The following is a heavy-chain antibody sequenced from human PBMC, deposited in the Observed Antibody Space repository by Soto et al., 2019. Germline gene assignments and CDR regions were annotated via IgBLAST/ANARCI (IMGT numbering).Heavy chain of an antibody. J-gene: IGHJ5*02. CDR1: GDSLSSHY. CDR2: IYHSGST. CDR3: AKNIARAGCCLDP. Sequence: WGTLSLTCTVPGDSLSSHYWTWIGQSPGKGLEWIGHIYHSGSTRYNPSFTRRVTMSIDTSKNQFSLKLKSVTAADTAVYYCAKNIARAGCCLDPWGQGILLTVSS. V-gene: IGHV4-59*11. D-gene: IGHD6-19*01.